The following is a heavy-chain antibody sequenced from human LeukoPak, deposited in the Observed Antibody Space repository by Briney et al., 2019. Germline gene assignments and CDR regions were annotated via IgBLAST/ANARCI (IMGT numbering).Heavy chain of an antibody. V-gene: IGHV7-4-1*02. CDR2: INTNTGSP. D-gene: IGHD2-15*01. Sequence: GASVKVSCKASGYTFTGYYMHWVRQAPGQGPEWMGWINTNTGSPTYAQGFTGRFVFSLDASVSTAYLQFSSLKPEDSAVYYCARETYDCSSRSCYSAYFDYWGQGTLVTVSS. J-gene: IGHJ4*02. CDR3: ARETYDCSSRSCYSAYFDY. CDR1: GYTFTGYY.